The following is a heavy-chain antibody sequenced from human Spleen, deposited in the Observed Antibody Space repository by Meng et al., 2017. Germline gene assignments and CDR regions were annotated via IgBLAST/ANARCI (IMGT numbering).Heavy chain of an antibody. J-gene: IGHJ1*01. D-gene: IGHD3-16*01. V-gene: IGHV3-9*01. CDR1: GFTFVDYA. Sequence: SLKISCAASGFTFVDYAMNWVRRATGKGLELVSGISWNGGSIGYADSMKGRFTISRANAKNSLYVQMNRLRAEDTALYYFAKDTNAGVDYVLGDSAEKYFQHWGQGTLVTVSS. CDR2: ISWNGGSI. CDR3: AKDTNAGVDYVLGDSAEKYFQH.